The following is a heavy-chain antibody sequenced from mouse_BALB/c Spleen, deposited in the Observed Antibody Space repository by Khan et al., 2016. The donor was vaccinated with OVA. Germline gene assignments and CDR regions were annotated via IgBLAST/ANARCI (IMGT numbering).Heavy chain of an antibody. J-gene: IGHJ3*01. D-gene: IGHD2-13*01. CDR1: GYAFSNYW. Sequence: QVQLKQSGAELVRPGSSVKISCKASGYAFSNYWMNWVQQRPGQGLEWIGQIYPGDGDTSYNGKFRGKATLTADKSSSTAYMQLSSLTSEDSAVYFCARSGNDYFAYWGQGTLVTVSA. V-gene: IGHV1-80*01. CDR3: ARSGNDYFAY. CDR2: IYPGDGDT.